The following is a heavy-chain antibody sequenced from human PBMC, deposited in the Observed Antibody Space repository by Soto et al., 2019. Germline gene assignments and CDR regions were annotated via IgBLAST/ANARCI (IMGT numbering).Heavy chain of an antibody. D-gene: IGHD3-22*01. Sequence: PGGSLRLSCAVSGFTFNSNDMTWVRQAPGKGLEWVSTISSSGAFTYHADSVRGRLTISRDNSKNTVYLQMSSLRADDTAVYYCVKGEYYYDSSGYYPFDYWGQGTLVTVSS. CDR3: VKGEYYYDSSGYYPFDY. V-gene: IGHV3-23*01. CDR1: GFTFNSND. J-gene: IGHJ4*02. CDR2: ISSSGAFT.